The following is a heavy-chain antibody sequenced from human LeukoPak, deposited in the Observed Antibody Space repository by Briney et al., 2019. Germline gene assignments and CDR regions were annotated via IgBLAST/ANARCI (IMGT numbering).Heavy chain of an antibody. J-gene: IGHJ4*02. V-gene: IGHV3-21*01. D-gene: IGHD3-10*01. CDR2: ISSSSSYI. CDR1: GFTFSSYS. Sequence: GGSLRLSCAASGFTFSSYSMNWVRQAPGKGLEWVSSISSSSSYIYYADSVKGRFTISRDNAKNSLYLQMNSLRAEDTAVYYCARDKRGSLPRFGYWGQGTLVTVSS. CDR3: ARDKRGSLPRFGY.